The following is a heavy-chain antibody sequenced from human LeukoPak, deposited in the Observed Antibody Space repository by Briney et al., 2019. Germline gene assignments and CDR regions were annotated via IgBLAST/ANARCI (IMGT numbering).Heavy chain of an antibody. V-gene: IGHV4-34*01. Sequence: PSETLSLTCAVYGGSFSGYYWSWIRQPPGKGLEWIGEINHSGSTNYNPSLKSRVTISVDTSKNQFSLKLSSVTAADTAVYYCARAPRMYCSSWYVSYYYGLDVWGQGTTVTVSS. D-gene: IGHD6-13*01. J-gene: IGHJ6*02. CDR1: GGSFSGYY. CDR2: INHSGST. CDR3: ARAPRMYCSSWYVSYYYGLDV.